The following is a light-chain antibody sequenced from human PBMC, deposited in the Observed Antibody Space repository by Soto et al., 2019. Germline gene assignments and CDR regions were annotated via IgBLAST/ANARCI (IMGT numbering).Light chain of an antibody. CDR2: DAS. V-gene: IGKV1-5*01. Sequence: DRHVGKPPATQCSSLGDRGTITCRASQSISKWLAWYEQKPRKAPKLLIYDASTLQSGVPSRYSGSGSGTDFTLTISNQPPDDFATYFCLQRSTQPWPFAQGTKVDI. CDR1: QSISKW. CDR3: LQRSTQPWP. J-gene: IGKJ1*01.